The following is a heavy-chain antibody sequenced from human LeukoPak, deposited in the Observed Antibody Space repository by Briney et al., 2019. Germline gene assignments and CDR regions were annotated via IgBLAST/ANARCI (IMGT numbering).Heavy chain of an antibody. V-gene: IGHV3-30*18. D-gene: IGHD1-7*01. Sequence: GGSLRLSCAASGFTFSSYGMHWVRQAPGKGLEWVAVISYDGSNKYYADSVKGRFTISRDNSKNTLYLQMNSLRAEDTAVYYCAKALDNWNYNWFDPWGQGTLVTVSS. J-gene: IGHJ5*02. CDR1: GFTFSSYG. CDR2: ISYDGSNK. CDR3: AKALDNWNYNWFDP.